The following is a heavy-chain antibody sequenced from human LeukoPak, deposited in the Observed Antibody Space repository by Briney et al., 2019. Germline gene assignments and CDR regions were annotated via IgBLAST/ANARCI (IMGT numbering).Heavy chain of an antibody. Sequence: SGGSLRLSCAASGFTFSSYSMNWVRQAPGKGLEWVSYISSSSSTIYYADSVKGRFTISRDNAKNSLYLQMNSLRAEDTAVYYCARDHRSRWGQGTLVTVSS. CDR2: ISSSSSTI. D-gene: IGHD2-15*01. CDR3: ARDHRSR. J-gene: IGHJ4*02. V-gene: IGHV3-48*04. CDR1: GFTFSSYS.